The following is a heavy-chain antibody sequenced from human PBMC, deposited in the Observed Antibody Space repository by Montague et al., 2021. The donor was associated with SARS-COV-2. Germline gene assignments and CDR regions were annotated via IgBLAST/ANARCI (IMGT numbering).Heavy chain of an antibody. CDR3: ARMFYDILTGYRNFDY. V-gene: IGHV2-70*01. CDR2: IDLDDDK. Sequence: PALVKPTQTLTLTCTFSGFSLSTSGLCFSWILQPPGQALDLLALIDLDDDKYYIPSLTTRLTISKDTSKNQVVLTMTNTDPVDTATYYCARMFYDILTGYRNFDYGGQGTLVTVSS. J-gene: IGHJ4*02. CDR1: GFSLSTSGLC. D-gene: IGHD3-9*01.